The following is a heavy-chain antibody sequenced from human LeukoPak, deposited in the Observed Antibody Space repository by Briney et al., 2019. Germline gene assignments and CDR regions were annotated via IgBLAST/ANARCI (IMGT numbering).Heavy chain of an antibody. D-gene: IGHD1-26*01. J-gene: IGHJ4*02. CDR3: SRDLGGSYNDY. Sequence: GASVKVSCKASGYTFSTYYMHGVRQAPGQGLEWVGLINPSGGTTTYAQNFQGRVTMTRDTSTSTVYMELSSLRIEDTAVYYCSRDLGGSYNDYWGQGTMVTVSS. CDR2: INPSGGTT. V-gene: IGHV1-46*01. CDR1: GYTFSTYY.